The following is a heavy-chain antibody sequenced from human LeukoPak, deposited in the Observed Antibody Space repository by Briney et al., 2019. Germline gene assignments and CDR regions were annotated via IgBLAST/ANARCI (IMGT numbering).Heavy chain of an antibody. D-gene: IGHD1-26*01. J-gene: IGHJ4*02. V-gene: IGHV3-23*01. CDR1: SFTFSSYA. CDR2: ISGRGDST. Sequence: GGSLRLSCAASSFTFSSYAMSWVRQAPGKGLEWVSGISGRGDSTYYTDSVKGRLTIFRDNSKNTLYLQMNSLRAEDTAVYYCAKGGKWDVTPFDYWGQGTLVTVSS. CDR3: AKGGKWDVTPFDY.